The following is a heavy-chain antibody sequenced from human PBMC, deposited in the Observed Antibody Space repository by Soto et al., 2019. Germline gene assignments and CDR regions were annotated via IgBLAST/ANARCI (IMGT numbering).Heavy chain of an antibody. CDR1: GFTFSSYG. Sequence: QVQLVESGGGVVQPGGSWGLSCAASGFTFSSYGRHGVGRAPGKGWGGGAVIGYDGRNKYYEDSVKGRFTISRDNSKNTLYLQMNSLRAEDTAVYYCAREGIAAAGSSFPGMDVWGQGTTVTVSS. CDR3: AREGIAAAGSSFPGMDV. CDR2: IGYDGRNK. J-gene: IGHJ6*02. D-gene: IGHD6-13*01. V-gene: IGHV3-33*01.